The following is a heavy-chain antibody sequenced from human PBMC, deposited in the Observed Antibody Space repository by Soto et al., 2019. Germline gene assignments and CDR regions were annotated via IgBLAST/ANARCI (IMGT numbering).Heavy chain of an antibody. Sequence: QVQLVESGGDVVQPGRSLRLSCAASGFTFSSYGMHWVRQAPGKGLEWVAVIWYDGSNKYYADSVKGRFTISRDNSKNTLYLQMNSLRAEDTAVYYCATDILTGYYPGDYWGQGTLVTVSS. D-gene: IGHD3-9*01. V-gene: IGHV3-33*01. CDR2: IWYDGSNK. J-gene: IGHJ4*02. CDR1: GFTFSSYG. CDR3: ATDILTGYYPGDY.